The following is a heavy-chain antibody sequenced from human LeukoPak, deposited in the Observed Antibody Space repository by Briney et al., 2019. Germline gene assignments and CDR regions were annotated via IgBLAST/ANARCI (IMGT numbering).Heavy chain of an antibody. V-gene: IGHV3-48*03. Sequence: PGGSLRLSCAAPGFTFSSYEMNWVRQAPGKGLEWVSYISRSGSTIYYADSVKGRFTISRDNAKNSLYLQMNSLRAEDTAVYYCARDSSGWHYYFDYWGQGTLVTVSS. CDR3: ARDSSGWHYYFDY. D-gene: IGHD6-19*01. CDR2: ISRSGSTI. CDR1: GFTFSSYE. J-gene: IGHJ4*02.